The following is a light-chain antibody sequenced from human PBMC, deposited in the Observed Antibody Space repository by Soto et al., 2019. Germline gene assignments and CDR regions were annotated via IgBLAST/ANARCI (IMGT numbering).Light chain of an antibody. Sequence: DIQMTQSPSSLSASVGDRVTITCRASQSISIYLNWYQQKPGKAPKLLIYTASSLRSGVPSRFSGSRSATDFTLTISSLQPEDFATYYCQQTYSTPSTFGGGAKVEIK. J-gene: IGKJ4*01. CDR3: QQTYSTPST. V-gene: IGKV1-39*01. CDR1: QSISIY. CDR2: TAS.